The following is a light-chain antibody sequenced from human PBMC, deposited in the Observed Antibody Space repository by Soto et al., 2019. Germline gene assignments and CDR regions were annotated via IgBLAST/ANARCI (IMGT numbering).Light chain of an antibody. Sequence: EIVLTQSPATLSLSPGERATLSCRASQSVSTSLAWYQQKPGQAPRLLIYDASSRATGIPTRFSGSGSGTDFTLTISSLEPEGFAVYYCQQRSNWPFFTFGPGTKVDVK. CDR1: QSVSTS. CDR3: QQRSNWPFFT. CDR2: DAS. V-gene: IGKV3-11*01. J-gene: IGKJ3*01.